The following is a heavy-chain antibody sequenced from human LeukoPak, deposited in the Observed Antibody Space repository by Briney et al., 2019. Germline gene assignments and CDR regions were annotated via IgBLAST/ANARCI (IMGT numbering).Heavy chain of an antibody. Sequence: KPGGSLRLSCAASGCTFSDYYMSWIRQAPGKGLEWVSYISSSSSYTNYADSVKGRFTISRDNAKNSLYLQVNSLRAEDTAVYYCARVGDIVVVPAARPGEDWFDPWGQGTLVTVSS. CDR2: ISSSSSYT. V-gene: IGHV3-11*05. J-gene: IGHJ5*02. CDR3: ARVGDIVVVPAARPGEDWFDP. D-gene: IGHD2-2*01. CDR1: GCTFSDYY.